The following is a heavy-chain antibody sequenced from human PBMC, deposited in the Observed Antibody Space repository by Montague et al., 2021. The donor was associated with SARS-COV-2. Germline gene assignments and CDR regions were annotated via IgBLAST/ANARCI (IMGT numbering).Heavy chain of an antibody. J-gene: IGHJ4*02. CDR2: IFYTGSK. Sequence: SETLSLTCTVSGGSISSYYWTWIRQSPGKGLQWIGYIFYTGSKKFNPSLKTRVSMSLDASKNHFSLRLSAVTAADTARYYCARAQNICFIANCVNYFDLWGLGALVTVSS. CDR1: GGSISSYY. D-gene: IGHD2-15*01. CDR3: ARAQNICFIANCVNYFDL. V-gene: IGHV4-59*01.